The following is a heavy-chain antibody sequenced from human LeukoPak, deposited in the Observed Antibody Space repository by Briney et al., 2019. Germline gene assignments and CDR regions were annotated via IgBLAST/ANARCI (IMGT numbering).Heavy chain of an antibody. CDR2: ISYDGSNK. V-gene: IGHV3-30*03. CDR3: ATYYRGGLFDY. Sequence: TGRSLRLSCAASGFTFSSYGMHWVRQAPDKGLEWVAVISYDGSNKYYADSVKGRFTISRDNSKNTLYLQMNSLRDEDTAVYYCATYYRGGLFDYWGQGTLVTVSS. J-gene: IGHJ4*02. CDR1: GFTFSSYG. D-gene: IGHD1-26*01.